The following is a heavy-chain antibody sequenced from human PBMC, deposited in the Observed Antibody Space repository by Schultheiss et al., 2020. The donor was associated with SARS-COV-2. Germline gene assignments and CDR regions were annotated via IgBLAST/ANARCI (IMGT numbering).Heavy chain of an antibody. CDR3: ASSPSLTVFGEEQPHFHHYYGMDV. V-gene: IGHV3-7*03. Sequence: GESLKISCAASGFTFSSYAMSWVRQAPGKGLEWVANIKQDGSEKYYVDSVKGRFTISRDNAKNSLYLQMSSLRPEDTAVYYCASSPSLTVFGEEQPHFHHYYGMDVWGQGTTVTVSS. J-gene: IGHJ6*02. CDR1: GFTFSSYA. D-gene: IGHD3-3*01. CDR2: IKQDGSEK.